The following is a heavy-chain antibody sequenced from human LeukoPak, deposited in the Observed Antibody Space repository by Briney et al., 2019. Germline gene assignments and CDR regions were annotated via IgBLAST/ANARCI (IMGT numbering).Heavy chain of an antibody. D-gene: IGHD6-19*01. V-gene: IGHV3-21*01. CDR3: ARDRAGIAVAGIDY. CDR1: GFTFSSYS. Sequence: PGGSLRVSCAASGFTFSSYSMNRVRQAPGKGLEWVSSISSSSSYIYYADSVKGRFTISRDNAKNSLYLQMNSLRAEDTAVYYCARDRAGIAVAGIDYWGQGTLVTVSS. CDR2: ISSSSSYI. J-gene: IGHJ4*02.